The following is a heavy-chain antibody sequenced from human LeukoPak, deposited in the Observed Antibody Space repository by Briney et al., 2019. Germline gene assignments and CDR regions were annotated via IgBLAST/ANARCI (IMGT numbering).Heavy chain of an antibody. V-gene: IGHV1-2*02. CDR2: INPNSGGT. J-gene: IGHJ4*02. Sequence: ASVKVSCKASGYTFTGYYMHWLRQAPGQGLEWMGWINPNSGGTSYPQRFKGRVTMTRDTSITTAYMELTSLRSDDTAVYYCARGGYDYYFDYWGQGTLVTVSS. CDR1: GYTFTGYY. CDR3: ARGGYDYYFDY. D-gene: IGHD5-12*01.